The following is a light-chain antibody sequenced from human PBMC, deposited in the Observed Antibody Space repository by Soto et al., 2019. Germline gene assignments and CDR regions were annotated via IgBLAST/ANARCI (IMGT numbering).Light chain of an antibody. V-gene: IGKV3-20*01. CDR2: GAS. J-gene: IGKJ4*01. Sequence: EIVLTQSPGTLSLSPGERATLSCRASQSVSSSYLAWYQQKPGQAPRLLIYGASSRATGIPDRFSGSGSGTDFTLIISRLEPEDFAVYYCQQYGSSPSPFGGGTKVEIK. CDR1: QSVSSSY. CDR3: QQYGSSPSP.